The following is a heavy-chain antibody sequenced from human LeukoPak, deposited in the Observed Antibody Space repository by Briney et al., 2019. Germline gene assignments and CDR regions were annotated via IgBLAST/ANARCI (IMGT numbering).Heavy chain of an antibody. J-gene: IGHJ4*02. CDR1: GYSISSGYY. CDR3: ARGRSV. CDR2: INHSGST. V-gene: IGHV4-38-2*02. Sequence: SETLSLTCTVSGYSISSGYYWGWVRQPPGKGLEWIGEINHSGSTNYNPSLKSRVTISVDTSKNQFSLKLSSVTAADTAVYYCARGRSVWGQGTLVTVSS.